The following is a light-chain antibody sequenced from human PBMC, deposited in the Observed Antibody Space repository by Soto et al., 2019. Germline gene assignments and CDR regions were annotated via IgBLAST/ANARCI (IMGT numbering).Light chain of an antibody. CDR2: GAS. CDR3: QQYDKWPPLT. V-gene: IGKV3-15*01. CDR1: QSVSSR. Sequence: IVCTPYPGTLSLSPGERATLSCRSSQSVSSRLAWYQQKPGQAPRLLIFGASTRATGISARFSGSGSGTEFALNISSLQSEDFAVYYCQQYDKWPPLTFGGGTKVDI. J-gene: IGKJ4*01.